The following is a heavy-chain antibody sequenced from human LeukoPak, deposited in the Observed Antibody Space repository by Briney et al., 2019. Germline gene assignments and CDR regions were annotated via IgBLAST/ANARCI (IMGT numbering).Heavy chain of an antibody. CDR2: INHSGST. D-gene: IGHD3-9*01. CDR3: ARLAYDILTGYFDAFDI. V-gene: IGHV4-34*01. Sequence: SETLSLTCAVYGGSFSGYYWSWIRQPPGKGLEWIGEINHSGSTNYNPSLKSRVTISVDTSKNQFSLKLSSVTAADTAVYYCARLAYDILTGYFDAFDIWGQGTMVTVSS. CDR1: GGSFSGYY. J-gene: IGHJ3*02.